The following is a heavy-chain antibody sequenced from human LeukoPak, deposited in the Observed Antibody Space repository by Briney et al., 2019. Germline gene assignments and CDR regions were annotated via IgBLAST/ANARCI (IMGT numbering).Heavy chain of an antibody. J-gene: IGHJ5*02. V-gene: IGHV3-33*01. CDR3: AREDDYYGSGSYYLDP. Sequence: PGGSLRLSCAASGFTFSSYGMHWVRQAPGKGLEWVAVIWYDGSNKYYADSVKGRFTISGDNSKNTLYLQMNSLRAEDTAVYYCAREDDYYGSGSYYLDPWGQRTLVTVSS. D-gene: IGHD3-10*01. CDR2: IWYDGSNK. CDR1: GFTFSSYG.